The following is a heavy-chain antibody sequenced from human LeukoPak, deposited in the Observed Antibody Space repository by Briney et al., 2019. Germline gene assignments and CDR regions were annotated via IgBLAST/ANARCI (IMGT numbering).Heavy chain of an antibody. V-gene: IGHV2-5*01. J-gene: IGHJ6*02. CDR1: GFSLSTSGVA. Sequence: SGPTLVNPTQTLTLTCTFSGFSLSTSGVAVGWIRQPPGKALEWLALIYWNDDKRYSPSLKSRLTITKDTPKNQLVLTMTHMDPVDTATYYCAHTDRTPYYYYGMDVWGQGTTVTVSS. CDR3: AHTDRTPYYYYGMDV. D-gene: IGHD1-1*01. CDR2: IYWNDDK.